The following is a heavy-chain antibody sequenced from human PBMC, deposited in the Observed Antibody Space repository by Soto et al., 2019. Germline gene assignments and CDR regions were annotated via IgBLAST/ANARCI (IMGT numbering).Heavy chain of an antibody. V-gene: IGHV3-48*02. Sequence: TGGSLRLSCAASGFTFSSYSMSWVRQAPGKGLEWVSYISSSSSTIYYADSVKGRFTISRDNAKNSLYLQMNSLRDEDTAVYYCARGQGRIVGATGGYYGMDVWGQGTTVTVSS. CDR1: GFTFSSYS. D-gene: IGHD1-26*01. CDR3: ARGQGRIVGATGGYYGMDV. CDR2: ISSSSSTI. J-gene: IGHJ6*02.